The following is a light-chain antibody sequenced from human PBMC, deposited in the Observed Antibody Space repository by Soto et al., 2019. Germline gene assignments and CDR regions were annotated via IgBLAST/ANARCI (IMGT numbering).Light chain of an antibody. V-gene: IGKV3-20*01. CDR3: QQYGSSPVYT. CDR1: QSVSSSY. J-gene: IGKJ2*01. Sequence: EIVLTQSPGTLSLSPGERATLSCRASQSVSSSYLAWYQQKPGQAPRLLIYGASSRATGIPDRFSGSGSGTDFTLTISRLEPEDCGVYYCQQYGSSPVYTFGQGTKLEIK. CDR2: GAS.